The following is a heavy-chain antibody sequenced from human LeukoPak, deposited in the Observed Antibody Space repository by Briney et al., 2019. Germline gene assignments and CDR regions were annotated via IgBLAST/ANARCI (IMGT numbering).Heavy chain of an antibody. CDR1: GFSVGTNY. CDR3: ARVGDHYHWYLDV. D-gene: IGHD3-10*01. Sequence: PGGPLRLSCAASGFSVGTNYMNWVRQAPGKGLEWVSILYSGDSTYYADSVKGRFIVSRDNSKNTLYLQMNALRVEDTAVYYCARVGDHYHWYLDVWGRGTLVTVSS. V-gene: IGHV3-53*01. J-gene: IGHJ2*01. CDR2: LYSGDST.